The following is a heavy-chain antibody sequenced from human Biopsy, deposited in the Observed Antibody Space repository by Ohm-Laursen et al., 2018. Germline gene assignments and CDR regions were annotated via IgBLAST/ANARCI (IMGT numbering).Heavy chain of an antibody. CDR3: ARDRGYYSDRTVPGYFDL. CDR1: DGSISSYY. D-gene: IGHD3-22*01. J-gene: IGHJ2*01. Sequence: TLSLTCTVSDGSISSYYWSWIRQPPGKGLQWIGYVYYTGSTDYNPSLQSRVTISVGTSKNHFSLRLRSVTPADTAIYYCARDRGYYSDRTVPGYFDLWGRGTLVTVSS. V-gene: IGHV4-59*01. CDR2: VYYTGST.